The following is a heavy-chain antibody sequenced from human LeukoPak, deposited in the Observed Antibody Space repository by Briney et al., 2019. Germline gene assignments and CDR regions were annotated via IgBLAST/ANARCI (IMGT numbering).Heavy chain of an antibody. Sequence: PSETQSLTCTVSGGSISSSSYYWGWIRQPPGKGLEWIGSIYYSGSTYYNPSLKGRVTISVDTSKNQFSLKLSSVTAADTAVYYCARTAVAAFDPWGQGTLVTVSS. D-gene: IGHD6-19*01. CDR3: ARTAVAAFDP. V-gene: IGHV4-39*01. CDR2: IYYSGST. J-gene: IGHJ5*02. CDR1: GGSISSSSYY.